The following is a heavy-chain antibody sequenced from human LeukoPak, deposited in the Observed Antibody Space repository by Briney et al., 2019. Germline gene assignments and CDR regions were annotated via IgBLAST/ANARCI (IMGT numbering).Heavy chain of an antibody. D-gene: IGHD6-13*01. CDR3: ARAGGSSSWYRY. CDR1: GFTFSDYY. Sequence: GGSLRLSCAASGFTFSDYYMSWVRQAPGKGLEWVANIKQDGSEKYYVDSVKGRFTISRDNAKNSLYLQMNSLRAEDTAVYYCARAGGSSSWYRYWGQGTLVTVSS. J-gene: IGHJ4*02. V-gene: IGHV3-7*01. CDR2: IKQDGSEK.